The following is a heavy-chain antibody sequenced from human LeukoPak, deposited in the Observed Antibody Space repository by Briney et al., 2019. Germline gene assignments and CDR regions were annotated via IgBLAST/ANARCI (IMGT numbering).Heavy chain of an antibody. CDR3: TTVYSDSSGYYFNYCDY. Sequence: GGSLRLSCAASGFTVSNAWMSWVRQAPGKGLERVGRIKSKTDGETTDYAAPVKGRFTISRDDSKNTLYLQMNSLKTEDTAVYYCTTVYSDSSGYYFNYCDYWGQGTLVTVST. J-gene: IGHJ4*02. CDR2: IKSKTDGETT. D-gene: IGHD3-22*01. CDR1: GFTVSNAW. V-gene: IGHV3-15*01.